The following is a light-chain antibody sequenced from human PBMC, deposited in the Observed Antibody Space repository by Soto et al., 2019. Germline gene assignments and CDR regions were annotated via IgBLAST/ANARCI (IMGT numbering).Light chain of an antibody. J-gene: IGKJ5*01. V-gene: IGKV3-15*01. Sequence: EVVLTQSPATLSVSPGEGVTLSCRASQGIGDTLAWYQHKPGQPPRLLIYGSSTRATGVPDRFSGSGSGTEFTLIISSLQSEDVALYYCQQYSNWPPAITFGQGTRLENK. CDR1: QGIGDT. CDR2: GSS. CDR3: QQYSNWPPAIT.